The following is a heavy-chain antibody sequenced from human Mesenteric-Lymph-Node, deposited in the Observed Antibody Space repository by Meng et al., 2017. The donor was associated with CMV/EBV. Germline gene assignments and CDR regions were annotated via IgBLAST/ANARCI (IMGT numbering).Heavy chain of an antibody. CDR2: IYYSGST. CDR3: ARWGRGLDV. D-gene: IGHD3-16*01. Sequence: SCTVSGDSISTYYWTWIRQPPGKGLEWLGYIYYSGSTNYNPSLKSRITISVDTSKNQFSLKLNSVAPADTAVYYCARWGRGLDVWGQGTTVTVSS. V-gene: IGHV4-59*01. CDR1: GDSISTYY. J-gene: IGHJ6*02.